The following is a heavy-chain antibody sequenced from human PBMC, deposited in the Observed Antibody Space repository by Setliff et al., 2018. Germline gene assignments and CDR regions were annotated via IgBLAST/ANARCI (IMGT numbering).Heavy chain of an antibody. V-gene: IGHV3-7*03. D-gene: IGHD3-3*01. CDR3: ANGTTSSTIFGVGSFDY. Sequence: GGSLRLSCATSGFIFTREWMSWVRQAPGTGLELVANINPDGSGSIDYGDSVKGRFTISRDNAKNSLYLQMNSLRAEDTALYYCANGTTSSTIFGVGSFDYWGQGTLVTVSS. J-gene: IGHJ4*02. CDR2: INPDGSGSI. CDR1: GFIFTREW.